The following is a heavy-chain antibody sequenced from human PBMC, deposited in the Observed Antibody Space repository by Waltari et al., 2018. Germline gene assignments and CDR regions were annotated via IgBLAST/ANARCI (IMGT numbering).Heavy chain of an antibody. J-gene: IGHJ4*02. V-gene: IGHV2-5*01. D-gene: IGHD3-10*01. CDR3: AHLWVGEKYGSGSYALPDY. CDR1: GFSLSTSAVG. Sequence: QITLKESGPTLVKPTQTLTLTCTFSGFSLSTSAVGVGWIRQPPGKALEWLALIYWNDDKRYSPSLKSRLTITKDTSKNQVVLTMTNMDPVDTATYYCAHLWVGEKYGSGSYALPDYWGQGTLVTVSS. CDR2: IYWNDDK.